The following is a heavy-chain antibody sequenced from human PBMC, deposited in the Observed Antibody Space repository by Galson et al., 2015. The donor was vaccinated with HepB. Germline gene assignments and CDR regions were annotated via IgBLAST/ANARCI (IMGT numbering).Heavy chain of an antibody. Sequence: SLRLSCAASGFTFSSYGMHWVRQAPGKGLEWVAVISYDGSNKYYADSVKGRFTISRDNSKNTLYLQMNSLRAEDTAVYYCARDGGDSSSPMGGFDYWGQGTLVTVSS. CDR2: ISYDGSNK. CDR3: ARDGGDSSSPMGGFDY. D-gene: IGHD6-13*01. V-gene: IGHV3-30*03. CDR1: GFTFSSYG. J-gene: IGHJ4*02.